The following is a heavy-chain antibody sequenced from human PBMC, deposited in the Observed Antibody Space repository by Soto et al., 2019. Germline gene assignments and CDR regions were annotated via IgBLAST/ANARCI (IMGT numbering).Heavy chain of an antibody. Sequence: QVQLVQSGAELKKPGASVKVSCKASGYTFSNYDMNWVRQATGQGTEWIGWVNPNNGDTGYAQKFQGRVTLTTDISTPAAYMEPTSLRSEDTAIYYCAKVSRKGSAIDFDYWGQGTLITVSS. V-gene: IGHV1-8*01. J-gene: IGHJ4*02. D-gene: IGHD3-10*01. CDR3: AKVSRKGSAIDFDY. CDR1: GYTFSNYD. CDR2: VNPNNGDT.